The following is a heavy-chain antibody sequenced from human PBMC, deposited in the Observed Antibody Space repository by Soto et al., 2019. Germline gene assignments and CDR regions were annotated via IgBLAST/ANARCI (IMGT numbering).Heavy chain of an antibody. J-gene: IGHJ3*02. V-gene: IGHV2-5*02. CDR3: AHIMITYGGVIGLDAFDI. D-gene: IGHD3-16*02. Sequence: QITLKESVPTLVEPTQTLTLTCTFSGFSLDTGTAGVGWIRQPPGKALEWVAIIYWDDDKRYSPSLRSRLAITKDTSKNQVVLTMTTLDPVDTGTYYCAHIMITYGGVIGLDAFDIWGQGTMVTVSS. CDR2: IYWDDDK. CDR1: GFSLDTGTAG.